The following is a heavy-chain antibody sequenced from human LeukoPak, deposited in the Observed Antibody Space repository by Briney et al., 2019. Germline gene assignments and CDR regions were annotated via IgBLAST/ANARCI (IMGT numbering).Heavy chain of an antibody. J-gene: IGHJ5*02. CDR1: GGSISSYY. CDR2: IYTSGST. V-gene: IGHV4-4*09. Sequence: SETLSLTCTVSGGSISSYYWSWIRQPLGKGLEWIGYIYTSGSTNYNPSLKSRVTISVDTSKNQFSLKLSSVTAADTAVYYCARQNNIVRWFDPWGQGTLVTVSS. CDR3: ARQNNIVRWFDP. D-gene: IGHD2/OR15-2a*01.